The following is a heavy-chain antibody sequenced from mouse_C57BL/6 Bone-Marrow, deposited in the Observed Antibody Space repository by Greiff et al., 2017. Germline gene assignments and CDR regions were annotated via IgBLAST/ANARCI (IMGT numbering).Heavy chain of an antibody. CDR1: GYAFSSYW. Sequence: QVQLQQSGAELVKPGASVKISCKASGYAFSSYWMNWVKQRPGQGLEWIGQIYPGGGDTNYNGKFKGKATLTADKSSSTAYMQLSSLTSEDSAVYFCARSNYYGSSLDYWGQGTTLTVSS. V-gene: IGHV1-80*01. CDR2: IYPGGGDT. D-gene: IGHD1-1*01. J-gene: IGHJ2*01. CDR3: ARSNYYGSSLDY.